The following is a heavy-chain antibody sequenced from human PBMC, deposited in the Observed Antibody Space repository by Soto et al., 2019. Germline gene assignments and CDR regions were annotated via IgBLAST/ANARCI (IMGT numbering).Heavy chain of an antibody. V-gene: IGHV4-39*01. D-gene: IGHD2-15*01. CDR1: GGSISSSKYY. CDR3: ARQPRDIGALVTANWFDP. Sequence: QVQLQESGPGLAKPSETLSLTGTVSGGSISSSKYYWGWIRQPPGKGLEWIGSVYYSGDTYYNPSLKSQLTMSIHTSKHQFSLNLTSVTAADTAIYYCARQPRDIGALVTANWFDPWGQGTLVTVSS. CDR2: VYYSGDT. J-gene: IGHJ5*02.